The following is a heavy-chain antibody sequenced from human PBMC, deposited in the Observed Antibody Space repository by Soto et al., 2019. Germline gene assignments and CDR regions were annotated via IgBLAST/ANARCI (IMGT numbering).Heavy chain of an antibody. Sequence: ASVKVSCKASGGTFSSYAISWVRQAPGQGLEWMGGIIPIFGTANYAQKFQGRVTITADKSTSTAYMELSSLRSEDTAVYYCARGYYDSSGYYGLYFDYWGQGTLVTAPQ. D-gene: IGHD3-22*01. CDR3: ARGYYDSSGYYGLYFDY. CDR2: IIPIFGTA. J-gene: IGHJ4*02. CDR1: GGTFSSYA. V-gene: IGHV1-69*06.